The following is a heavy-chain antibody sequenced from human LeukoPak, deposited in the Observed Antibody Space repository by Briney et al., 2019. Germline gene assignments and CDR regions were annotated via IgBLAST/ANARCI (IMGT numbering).Heavy chain of an antibody. V-gene: IGHV3-30*12. CDR1: GFTFRNLG. CDR3: ARGGYLEPTAMPS. J-gene: IGHJ5*02. Sequence: GGSLRLSCAASGFTFRNLGMHWVRQAPGKGLEWVAFVENDGGTKYYADSVKGRFTISRDNSKNTLFLQMNSLRAEDTAVYYCARGGYLEPTAMPSWGQGTLVTVSS. D-gene: IGHD2-2*01. CDR2: VENDGGTK.